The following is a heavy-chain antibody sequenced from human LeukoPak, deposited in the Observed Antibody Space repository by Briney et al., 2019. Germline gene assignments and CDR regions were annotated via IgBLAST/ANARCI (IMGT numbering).Heavy chain of an antibody. CDR1: GYSFTSYW. CDR2: IYPGDSDT. J-gene: IGHJ4*02. D-gene: IGHD2-15*01. V-gene: IGHV5-51*01. Sequence: GESLKISCKGSGYSFTSYWIGWVRQMPGKGLEWMGIIYPGDSDTRYSPSFQGHVTISADKSISTAYLQWSSLRASDTGIYYCARRAGSCSGGSCEYFEYWGQGTLVTVSS. CDR3: ARRAGSCSGGSCEYFEY.